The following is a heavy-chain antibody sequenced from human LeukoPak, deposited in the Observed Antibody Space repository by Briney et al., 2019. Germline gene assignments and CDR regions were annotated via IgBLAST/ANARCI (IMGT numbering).Heavy chain of an antibody. D-gene: IGHD3-3*01. CDR2: IKQDGSEK. CDR1: GFTFSSYW. Sequence: PGGSLRLSCAASGFTFSSYWMSWVRQAPGKGLEWVANIKQDGSEKYYVDSVKGRFTISRDNAKNSLYLQMNSLRAEDTAVYYCARDDGGSGVVTIYYFDYWGQGALVTVSS. V-gene: IGHV3-7*05. CDR3: ARDDGGSGVVTIYYFDY. J-gene: IGHJ4*02.